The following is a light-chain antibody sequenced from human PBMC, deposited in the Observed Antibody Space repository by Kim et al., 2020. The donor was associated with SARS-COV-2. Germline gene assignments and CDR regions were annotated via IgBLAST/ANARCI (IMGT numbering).Light chain of an antibody. J-gene: IGLJ2*01. Sequence: GQQVPLPCSRSGSKLGRHTVNRYQQLPGTTPTLLIYGNHQLPSGVPDPFSGSKSGTSASLAISGLQSEDEADYYCAAWDDSLNCPVFGGGTQLTVL. V-gene: IGLV1-44*01. CDR2: GNH. CDR3: AAWDDSLNCPV. CDR1: GSKLGRHT.